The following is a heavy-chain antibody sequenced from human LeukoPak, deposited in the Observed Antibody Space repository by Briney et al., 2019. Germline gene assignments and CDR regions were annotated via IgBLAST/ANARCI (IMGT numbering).Heavy chain of an antibody. Sequence: GGSLRLSCAASGFSFSSYGMYWVRQAPGKGLEWVAFIRYDGSNKYYADSVKGRFTISRDNSKNTLYLQMNSLRAEDTAVYYCARSQWLVEAALDYWGQGTLVTVSS. D-gene: IGHD6-19*01. V-gene: IGHV3-30*02. J-gene: IGHJ4*02. CDR1: GFSFSSYG. CDR3: ARSQWLVEAALDY. CDR2: IRYDGSNK.